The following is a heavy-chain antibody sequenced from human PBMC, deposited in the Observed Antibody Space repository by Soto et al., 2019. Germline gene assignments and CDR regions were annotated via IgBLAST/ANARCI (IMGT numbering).Heavy chain of an antibody. CDR3: ARGRVEDSSGWATYFDF. V-gene: IGHV3-64*01. J-gene: IGHJ4*02. CDR2: INTNGVNT. Sequence: EVQLVESGGGLVQPGGSLRLSCAASGFTFSGYSMFWVRQAPGKGLEYVSAINTNGVNTFYAKSVKGRFTISRDNSKNTMYLHMGSLRAEDMAVYYCARGRVEDSSGWATYFDFWGQGTLVTVSS. D-gene: IGHD6-19*01. CDR1: GFTFSGYS.